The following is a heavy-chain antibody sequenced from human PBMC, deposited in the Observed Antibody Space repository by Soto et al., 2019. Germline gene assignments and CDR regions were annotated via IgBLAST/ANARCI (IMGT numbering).Heavy chain of an antibody. J-gene: IGHJ4*02. CDR1: GFTFSNAW. V-gene: IGHV3-15*01. D-gene: IGHD5-12*01. Sequence: EVQLVESGGGLVKPGGSLRLSCAASGFTFSNAWMTWVRQAPGKGLEWVGRVKSKTDGGTIDYAAPVNDRFTISRDDSKNTLYLQMNSLKTEDTAVYYCIGTYSGSSMRFDYWGQGTLVTVSS. CDR3: IGTYSGSSMRFDY. CDR2: VKSKTDGGTI.